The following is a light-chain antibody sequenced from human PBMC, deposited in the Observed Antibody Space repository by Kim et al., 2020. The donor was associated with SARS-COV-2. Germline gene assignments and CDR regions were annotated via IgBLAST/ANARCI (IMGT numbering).Light chain of an antibody. CDR1: QDISNY. V-gene: IGKV1-27*01. CDR3: QKCDSAPWT. J-gene: IGKJ1*01. CDR2: AAS. Sequence: ATVGDTGTLTCRASQDISNYLAWFQLKPGKAPKLLIYAASALQPGVPARFSGSGSGTDFTLTVTSLQPEDVATYYCQKCDSAPWTFGQGTKVDIK.